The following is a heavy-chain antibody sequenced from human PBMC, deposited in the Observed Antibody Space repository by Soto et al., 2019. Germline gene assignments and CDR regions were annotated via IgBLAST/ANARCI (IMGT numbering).Heavy chain of an antibody. CDR3: CRDWWGNGLVDY. D-gene: IGHD2-8*02. Sequence: EMQLVESGGGLVQPGGSLRLSCTASGFTFSSYWMHWVRQVPEKGLMWVSRINSDGSDTNYVDSVKGRFTISRDNAKNTVYLQMDSVRDEGTAVYYGCRDWWGNGLVDYWGQGTLVTVSS. CDR2: INSDGSDT. CDR1: GFTFSSYW. V-gene: IGHV3-74*01. J-gene: IGHJ4*02.